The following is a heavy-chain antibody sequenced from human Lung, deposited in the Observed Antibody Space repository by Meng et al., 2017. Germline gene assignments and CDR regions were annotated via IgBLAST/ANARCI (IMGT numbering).Heavy chain of an antibody. CDR1: GGSFSDYY. Sequence: QVQLQQWGAGRLKPSGSLSLPCVVSGGSFSDYYWSWIRQPSGKGLEWIGEINHSGSTNYNPSLESRATISVDTSQNNLSLKLSSVTAADSAVYYCARGPTTMAHDFDYWGQGTLVTVSS. CDR2: INHSGST. D-gene: IGHD4-11*01. V-gene: IGHV4-34*01. CDR3: ARGPTTMAHDFDY. J-gene: IGHJ4*02.